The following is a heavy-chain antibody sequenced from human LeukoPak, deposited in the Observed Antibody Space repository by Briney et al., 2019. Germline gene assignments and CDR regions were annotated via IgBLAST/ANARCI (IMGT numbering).Heavy chain of an antibody. Sequence: LAGGSLRLSCAASGFTFSSYGMHWVRQAPGKGLEWVAFIRYDGSNKYYADSVKGRFTISRDNSKNTLYLQMNSLRAEDTAVYYCAKDADIVVVPAATLGDAFDIWGQGTMVTVSS. D-gene: IGHD2-2*01. J-gene: IGHJ3*02. CDR2: IRYDGSNK. CDR3: AKDADIVVVPAATLGDAFDI. CDR1: GFTFSSYG. V-gene: IGHV3-30*02.